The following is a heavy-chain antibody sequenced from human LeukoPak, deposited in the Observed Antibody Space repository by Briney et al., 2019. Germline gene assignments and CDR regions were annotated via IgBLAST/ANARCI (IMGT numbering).Heavy chain of an antibody. J-gene: IGHJ4*02. Sequence: PGGSLRLSCAASGFTFSDYYMSWIRQASGKGLEWVSYISSSGSTIYYADSVKGRFTISRDNAKNSLYLQMNSLRAEDTAVYYCARDKNQVRGVIAYWGQGTLVTVSS. CDR2: ISSSGSTI. V-gene: IGHV3-11*01. D-gene: IGHD3-10*01. CDR1: GFTFSDYY. CDR3: ARDKNQVRGVIAY.